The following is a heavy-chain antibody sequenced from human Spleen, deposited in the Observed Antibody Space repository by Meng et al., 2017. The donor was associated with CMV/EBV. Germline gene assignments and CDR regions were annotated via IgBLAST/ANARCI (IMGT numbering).Heavy chain of an antibody. V-gene: IGHV3-7*01. CDR1: GFSFGTYW. CDR2: IKKDGSQK. J-gene: IGHJ4*02. D-gene: IGHD1-1*01. Sequence: GGSLRLSCAASGFSFGTYWMSWVRQAPGKGLEWVANIKKDGSQKYYVDSVKGRFTISRDNGRNSLYLQMNSLRAEDTALYYCAKGLSRGTGDYRGQGTLVTVSS. CDR3: AKGLSRGTGDY.